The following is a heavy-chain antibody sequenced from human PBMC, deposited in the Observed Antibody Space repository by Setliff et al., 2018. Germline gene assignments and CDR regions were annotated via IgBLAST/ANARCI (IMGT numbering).Heavy chain of an antibody. CDR2: ISSSSSTI. Sequence: GGSLRLSCAASGFTFSSYSMNWVRQAPGKGLEWVSYISSSSSTIYYADSVKGRFTIPRDNAKNSLYLQMNSLRAEDTAVYYCAKYRYYGSGTIINYFDYWGQGTLVTVSS. V-gene: IGHV3-48*01. D-gene: IGHD3-10*01. CDR3: AKYRYYGSGTIINYFDY. CDR1: GFTFSSYS. J-gene: IGHJ4*02.